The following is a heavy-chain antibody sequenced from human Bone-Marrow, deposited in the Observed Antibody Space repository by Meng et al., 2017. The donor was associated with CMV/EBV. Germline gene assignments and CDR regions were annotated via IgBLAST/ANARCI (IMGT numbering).Heavy chain of an antibody. CDR2: ITLYNGNT. Sequence: ASVKVSCKASGYTFTCCSLHWLQQAPGQGLERMRWITLYNGNTNYAKKFQGRVTITRDMSLRTAYIELSSLRSEDSAVYYCATIGAGHGELDIWGQGAMVTVSS. CDR1: GYTFTCCS. D-gene: IGHD6-13*01. V-gene: IGHV1-68*01. J-gene: IGHJ3*02. CDR3: ATIGAGHGELDI.